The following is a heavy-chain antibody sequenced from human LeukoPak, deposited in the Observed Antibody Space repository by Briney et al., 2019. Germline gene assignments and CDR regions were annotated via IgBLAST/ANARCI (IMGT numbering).Heavy chain of an antibody. CDR2: IYYSGST. CDR1: GGSISSGGYY. J-gene: IGHJ4*02. Sequence: SQTLSLTCTVSGGSISSGGYYWSWIRQHPAKGLEWIGYIYYSGSTYYNPSLKSRVTISVDTSKNQFSLKLSSVTAADTAVYYCASYCSGGSCRIDYWGQGTLVTVSS. D-gene: IGHD2-15*01. V-gene: IGHV4-31*03. CDR3: ASYCSGGSCRIDY.